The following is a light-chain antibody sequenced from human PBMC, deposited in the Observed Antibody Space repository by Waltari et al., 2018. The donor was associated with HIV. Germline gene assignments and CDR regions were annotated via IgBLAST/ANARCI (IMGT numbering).Light chain of an antibody. J-gene: IGLJ3*02. CDR2: STK. V-gene: IGLV8-61*01. Sequence: QTVVTQEPSFSVSPGGTVTLTCGLNSGSVSTTSFPSWYQQTPGQAPRTLIYSTKFRAAGVPDRFSGSILGNKAALTITGAQADDESDYDCLVHMGHGAWVFGGGTKLTVL. CDR3: LVHMGHGAWV. CDR1: SGSVSTTSF.